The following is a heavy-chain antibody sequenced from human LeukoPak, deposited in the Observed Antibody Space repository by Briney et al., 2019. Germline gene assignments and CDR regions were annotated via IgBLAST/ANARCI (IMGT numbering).Heavy chain of an antibody. D-gene: IGHD6-6*01. V-gene: IGHV3-48*01. Sequence: GGSLRLSCAASGFTFNSYSMNWVRQAPGKGLEWVSYISSSSSTIYYADSVKGRFTISRDNAKNSLYLQMNSLRVEDTALYHCARGGGWSSSGGGYYYYMDVWGKGTTVTVSS. CDR2: ISSSSSTI. CDR3: ARGGGWSSSGGGYYYYMDV. CDR1: GFTFNSYS. J-gene: IGHJ6*03.